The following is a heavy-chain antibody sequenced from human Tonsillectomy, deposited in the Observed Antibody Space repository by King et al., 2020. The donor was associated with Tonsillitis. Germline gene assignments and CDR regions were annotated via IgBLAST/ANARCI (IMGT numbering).Heavy chain of an antibody. Sequence: QLVQSGAEVKKPGASVKVSCRASGYTFSTYDLNWVRQATGQGLEWMGWMNPKSGTTGYAQKFQGRVTMTRNTSLSTAYMELSSLRSEDTAVYYCARALTGDGDYADFWGPGTLVTVSS. V-gene: IGHV1-8*01. J-gene: IGHJ4*02. D-gene: IGHD4-17*01. CDR3: ARALTGDGDYADF. CDR1: GYTFSTYD. CDR2: MNPKSGTT.